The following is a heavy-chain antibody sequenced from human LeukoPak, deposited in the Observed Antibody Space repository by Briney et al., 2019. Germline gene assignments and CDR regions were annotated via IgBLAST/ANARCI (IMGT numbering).Heavy chain of an antibody. Sequence: SVKVSCKASGGTFSSYAISWVRQAPGQGLEWMGGIIPIFGTANYAQKFQGRVTITTDESTSTAYMELSTLRSEDTAVYYCAREGIAGDYYFDYWGQGTLVTVSS. D-gene: IGHD4-17*01. CDR3: AREGIAGDYYFDY. J-gene: IGHJ4*02. CDR2: IIPIFGTA. V-gene: IGHV1-69*05. CDR1: GGTFSSYA.